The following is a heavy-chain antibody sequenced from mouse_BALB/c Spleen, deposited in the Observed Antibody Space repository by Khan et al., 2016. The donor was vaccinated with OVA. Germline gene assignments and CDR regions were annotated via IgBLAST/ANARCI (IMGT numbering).Heavy chain of an antibody. J-gene: IGHJ2*01. CDR1: GYTITRYY. Sequence: QVQLQQPGAELVKPGASVKLSCKASGYTITRYYMYWVKQRPGQGLEWIGGINPGNGGTNLNEKLQNKETLTVDKSTTKVYMQLSSLTSEDSAVYYCTRNYGYDYFDYGGQGTTLTVSS. CDR2: INPGNGGT. V-gene: IGHV1S81*02. CDR3: TRNYGYDYFDY. D-gene: IGHD1-2*01.